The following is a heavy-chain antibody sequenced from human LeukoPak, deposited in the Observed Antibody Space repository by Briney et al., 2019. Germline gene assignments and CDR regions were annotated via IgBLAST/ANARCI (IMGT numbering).Heavy chain of an antibody. D-gene: IGHD5-12*01. J-gene: IGHJ5*02. Sequence: ASVKVSCKASGYTFTNYDINWVRQATGQGLEWMGWMNPNSGNTDYAQKFQGRVTMTRNTSISTACMELSSLVSEDTAVYYCARGTGSWLRLTRWFDPWGQGTLVTVSS. CDR2: MNPNSGNT. CDR3: ARGTGSWLRLTRWFDP. CDR1: GYTFTNYD. V-gene: IGHV1-8*01.